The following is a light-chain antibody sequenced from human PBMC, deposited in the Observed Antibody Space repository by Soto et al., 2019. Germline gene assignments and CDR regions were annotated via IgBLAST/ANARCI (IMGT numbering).Light chain of an antibody. CDR3: SSYTSSSIDYV. CDR1: SSDVGGYNY. Sequence: QSALTQPASVSGSPGQSITISCTGISSDVGGYNYVSWYQQHPGKAPKLMIYEVSNRPSGVSNRFSGSKSGSTASLTISGLQAEDEADYYCSSYTSSSIDYVFGTGTKVTVL. CDR2: EVS. V-gene: IGLV2-14*01. J-gene: IGLJ1*01.